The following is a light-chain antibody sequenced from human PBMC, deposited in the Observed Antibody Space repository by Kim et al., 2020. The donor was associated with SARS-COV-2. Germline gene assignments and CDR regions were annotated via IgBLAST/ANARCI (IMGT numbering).Light chain of an antibody. CDR2: DAS. Sequence: EILMTQSPAALSVSPGERATLSCRASQSVSSSLAWYHQKPGQAPRLLIYDASTRATGIPARFSGSGSGTEFTLTISSLQSEDFAVYYCQQYYDWPPYTCGQETKLEI. V-gene: IGKV3-15*01. CDR1: QSVSSS. CDR3: QQYYDWPPYT. J-gene: IGKJ2*01.